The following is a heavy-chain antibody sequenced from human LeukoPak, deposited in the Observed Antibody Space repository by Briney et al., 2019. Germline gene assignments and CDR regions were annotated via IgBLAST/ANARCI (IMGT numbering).Heavy chain of an antibody. CDR1: GFTFSSYS. D-gene: IGHD6-13*01. V-gene: IGHV3-21*01. CDR2: ISSSSSYI. CDR3: ARDKIAAAGHYFDY. Sequence: PGGSLRLSCAASGFTFSSYSMNWVRQAPGKGLEWASSISSSSSYIYYADSVKGRFTISRDNAKNSLYLQMNSLRAEDTAVYYCARDKIAAAGHYFDYWGQGTLVTVSS. J-gene: IGHJ4*02.